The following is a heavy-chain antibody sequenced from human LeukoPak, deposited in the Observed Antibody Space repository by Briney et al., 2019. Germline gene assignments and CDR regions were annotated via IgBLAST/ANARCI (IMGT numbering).Heavy chain of an antibody. Sequence: GGSLRLSCAASGFTVTTKSMAWVRQAPGRGLEWVSVFYSPGSTYYADSVHGRFTISRDNSLNTLFLQMNSLRVEDTAVYYCASARESCIGSTCYEYFHDWGQGTPLTVSS. CDR3: ASARESCIGSTCYEYFHD. CDR2: FYSPGST. D-gene: IGHD2-2*01. CDR1: GFTVTTKS. J-gene: IGHJ1*01. V-gene: IGHV3-53*01.